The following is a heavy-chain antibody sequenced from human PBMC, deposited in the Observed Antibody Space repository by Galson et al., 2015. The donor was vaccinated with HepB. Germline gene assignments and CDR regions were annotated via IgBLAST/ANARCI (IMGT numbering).Heavy chain of an antibody. V-gene: IGHV2-70*04. Sequence: PALVKPTQTLTLTCTFSGFSLSTSGMRVSWLRQPPGKALEWLARIDWDDDKFYSTSLKTRLTISKDTSKNQVVLTMTNMDPVDTATYYCARDAVAGANDALDIWGQGTMVTVSS. CDR3: ARDAVAGANDALDI. D-gene: IGHD6-19*01. CDR2: IDWDDDK. J-gene: IGHJ3*02. CDR1: GFSLSTSGMR.